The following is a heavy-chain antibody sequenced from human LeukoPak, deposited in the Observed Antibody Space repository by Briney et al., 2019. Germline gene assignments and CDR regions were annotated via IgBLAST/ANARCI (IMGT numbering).Heavy chain of an antibody. CDR2: IYHSGST. D-gene: IGHD3-9*01. Sequence: SETLSLTCADSGGSISSSNWWSWVRQPPGKGLEWIGEIYHSGSTNYNPSLKSRVTISVDKSKNQFSLKLSSVTAADTAVYYCATSTYYDILTGYANFDYWGQGTLVTVS. CDR1: GGSISSSNW. V-gene: IGHV4-4*02. J-gene: IGHJ4*02. CDR3: ATSTYYDILTGYANFDY.